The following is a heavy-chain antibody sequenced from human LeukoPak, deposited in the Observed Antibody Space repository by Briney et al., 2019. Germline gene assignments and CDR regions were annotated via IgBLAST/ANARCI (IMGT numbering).Heavy chain of an antibody. V-gene: IGHV6-1*01. J-gene: IGHJ6*04. CDR2: TYYRSKWYN. CDR1: GDSVSSNSAA. D-gene: IGHD2-2*01. CDR3: ARDLFLVVPAAIRKTDV. Sequence: SQTLSLTCAISGDSVSSNSAAWNWIRQSPSRGLEWLGRTYYRSKWYNDYAVSVKSRITINPDTSKNKFSLQLNSVTSEDTAVYYCARDLFLVVPAAIRKTDVWGKGITVTISS.